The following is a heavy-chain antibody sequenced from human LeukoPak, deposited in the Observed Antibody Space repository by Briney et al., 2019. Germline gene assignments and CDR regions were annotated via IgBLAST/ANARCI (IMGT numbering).Heavy chain of an antibody. J-gene: IGHJ3*02. V-gene: IGHV4-61*02. CDR1: GGSISRAGYY. CDR2: IDNGGST. CDR3: ARRLTGSYGDDAFDI. D-gene: IGHD4-17*01. Sequence: SQTLSLTCTVSGGSISRAGYYWSWIRQPAGKGLEWIGRIDNGGSTNYNPSLQSRVTISADTSKNQFSLKLTSVTAADTAVYYCARRLTGSYGDDAFDIWGQGTMVTVSS.